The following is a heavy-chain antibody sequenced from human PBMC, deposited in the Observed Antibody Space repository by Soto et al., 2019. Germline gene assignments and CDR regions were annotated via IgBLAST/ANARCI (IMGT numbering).Heavy chain of an antibody. D-gene: IGHD1-1*01. CDR3: AKLTTN. Sequence: EVQLLESGGGLVQPGGSLRLSCAASGFTFSSSAMSWVRQAPGKGLEWVSVITNNGDTTYYADSVMGRFTISRDTSTNTVYLQMNSLRAEDTAIYYCAKLTTNWGQGTLVTVSS. J-gene: IGHJ4*02. V-gene: IGHV3-23*01. CDR1: GFTFSSSA. CDR2: ITNNGDTT.